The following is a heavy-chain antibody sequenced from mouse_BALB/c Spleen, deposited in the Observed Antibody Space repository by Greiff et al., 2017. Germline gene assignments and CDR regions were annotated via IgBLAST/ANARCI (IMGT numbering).Heavy chain of an antibody. CDR3: TRRGDYDYDWFAY. CDR2: IRLKSNNYAT. D-gene: IGHD2-4*01. J-gene: IGHJ3*01. Sequence: EVKLMESGGGLVQPGGSMKLSCVASGFTFSNYWMNWVRQSPEKGLEWVAEIRLKSNNYATHYAESVKGRFTISRDDSKSSVYLQMNNLRAEDTGIYYCTRRGDYDYDWFAYWGQGTLVTVSA. CDR1: GFTFSNYW. V-gene: IGHV6-6*02.